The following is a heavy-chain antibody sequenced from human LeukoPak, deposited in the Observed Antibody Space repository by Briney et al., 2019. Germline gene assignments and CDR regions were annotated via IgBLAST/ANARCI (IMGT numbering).Heavy chain of an antibody. CDR2: RSKTEGETK. D-gene: IGHD1-1*01. Sequence: RSKTEGETKEYAASVKGRFTISRDDSRSRLYLQMNGLKTEDTAVYYCATGVVTGTSRWGQGTLVTVSS. CDR3: ATGVVTGTSR. V-gene: IGHV3-15*01. J-gene: IGHJ4*02.